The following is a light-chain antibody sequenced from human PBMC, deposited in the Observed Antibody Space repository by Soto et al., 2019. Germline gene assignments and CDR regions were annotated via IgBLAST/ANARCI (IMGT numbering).Light chain of an antibody. CDR1: SSNIGAGYE. V-gene: IGLV1-40*01. CDR2: ENN. Sequence: QAVVTQPPSVSEAPGQRVTISCTGSSSNIGAGYEAHWYQQVPGTAPKLLIYENNNRPSGVPDRFSGSKSGTLASLAITGLQAEDEAEYYCQSYDSSLSGYVFGTGTKVTVL. J-gene: IGLJ1*01. CDR3: QSYDSSLSGYV.